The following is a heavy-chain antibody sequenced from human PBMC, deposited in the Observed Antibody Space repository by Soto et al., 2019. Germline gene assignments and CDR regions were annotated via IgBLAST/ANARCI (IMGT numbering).Heavy chain of an antibody. V-gene: IGHV4-39*01. CDR1: GGSISSSSYY. Sequence: QLQLQESGPGLVKPSETLSLTCTVSGGSISSSSYYWGWIRQPPGKGLEWIGSIYYSGSTYYNPSLKSRVTISVDTSKNQFSLKLSSVTAADTAVYYCATRTPNCSGGSCYYDYWGQGTLVTVSS. CDR2: IYYSGST. D-gene: IGHD2-15*01. CDR3: ATRTPNCSGGSCYYDY. J-gene: IGHJ4*02.